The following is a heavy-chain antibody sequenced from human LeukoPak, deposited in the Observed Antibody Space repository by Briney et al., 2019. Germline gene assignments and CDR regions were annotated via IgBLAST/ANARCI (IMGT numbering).Heavy chain of an antibody. CDR3: AGRGYSYGSYYYYYYMDV. Sequence: SETLSLTCTVSSGSINTSNYYWGWIRQPPGKGLEWIGNIFYRGGTYYSPSLKSRVTTSLDTSRNHFSLKLSSVTAADTAVYYCAGRGYSYGSYYYYYYMDVWGKGTTVIISS. CDR2: IFYRGGT. V-gene: IGHV4-39*02. J-gene: IGHJ6*03. D-gene: IGHD5-18*01. CDR1: SGSINTSNYY.